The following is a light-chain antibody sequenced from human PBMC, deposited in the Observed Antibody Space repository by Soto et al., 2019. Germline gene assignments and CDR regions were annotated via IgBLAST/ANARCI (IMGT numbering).Light chain of an antibody. CDR3: QQYAISPGT. CDR1: QSVSSSY. V-gene: IGKV3-20*01. J-gene: IGKJ1*01. Sequence: VLTQSPGTLSLSPGERATLSCRASQSVSSSYLAGYQQKPGKAPRLLIYGASSRATGIPDRFTGSGSGTDFTLTISRLEPEDFAVYYCQQYAISPGTFGQGTKVDIK. CDR2: GAS.